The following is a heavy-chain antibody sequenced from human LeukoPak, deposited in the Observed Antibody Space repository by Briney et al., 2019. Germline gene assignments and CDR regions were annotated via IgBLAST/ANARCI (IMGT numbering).Heavy chain of an antibody. CDR2: VTSSADNT. V-gene: IGHV3-23*01. CDR1: GFTFRSHA. J-gene: IGHJ4*02. Sequence: GGSLRLSCAASGFTFRSHAMNWVRQAPGKGLEWVSGVTSSADNTYYAGSVKGRFTISRDNSKNTVYLQMDSLRAEDTAIYYCAKVSRDVGPSDYWGQGTLVTVSS. D-gene: IGHD1-26*01. CDR3: AKVSRDVGPSDY.